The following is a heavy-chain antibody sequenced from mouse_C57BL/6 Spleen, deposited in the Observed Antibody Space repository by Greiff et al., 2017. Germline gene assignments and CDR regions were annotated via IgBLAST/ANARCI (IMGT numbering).Heavy chain of an antibody. V-gene: IGHV5-6*01. Sequence: EVKRVESGGDLVKPGGSLKLSCAASGFTFSSYGMSWVRQTPDKRLEWVATISSGGSYTYYPDSVKGRFTISRDNAKNTLYLQMSSLKSEDTAMYYCARHYYGSSFDYWGQGTTLTVSS. CDR1: GFTFSSYG. D-gene: IGHD1-1*01. J-gene: IGHJ2*01. CDR2: ISSGGSYT. CDR3: ARHYYGSSFDY.